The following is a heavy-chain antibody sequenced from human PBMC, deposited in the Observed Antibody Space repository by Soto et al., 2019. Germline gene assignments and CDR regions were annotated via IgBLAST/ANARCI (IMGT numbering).Heavy chain of an antibody. V-gene: IGHV3-30*03. D-gene: IGHD4-17*01. CDR1: GFTFRTYG. CDR2: ISKDGTST. J-gene: IGHJ1*01. CDR3: ARGTDCADLGNAEYFHP. Sequence: QVQLVDSGGGVVQRGRSLRLSCAASGFTFRTYGIHWVRQAPGKGLEWVALISKDGTSTYYADSVRGRFTTSRDNSQNKVFLQMNSLRPEDTAIYFCARGTDCADLGNAEYFHPWGQGTLVTVSS.